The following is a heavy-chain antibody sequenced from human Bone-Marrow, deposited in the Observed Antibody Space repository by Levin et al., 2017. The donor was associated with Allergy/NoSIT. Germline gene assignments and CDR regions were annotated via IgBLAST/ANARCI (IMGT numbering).Heavy chain of an antibody. CDR2: ISYDGGNT. J-gene: IGHJ4*02. D-gene: IGHD2-15*01. V-gene: IGHV3-30*18. CDR1: GFTFSSYG. CDR3: AKPIGYCSGGSCSTFDY. Sequence: QAGGSLRLSCAASGFTFSSYGMHWVRQAPGKGLEWVAVISYDGGNTYYADSVKGRFTISRDNSKNTLYLQMNSLRAEDTAVYYCAKPIGYCSGGSCSTFDYWGQGTLVTVSS.